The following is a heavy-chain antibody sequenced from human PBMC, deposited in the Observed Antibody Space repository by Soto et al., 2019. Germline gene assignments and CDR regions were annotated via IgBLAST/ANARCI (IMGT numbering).Heavy chain of an antibody. CDR2: IWYDGSTK. D-gene: IGHD1-1*01. V-gene: IGHV3-33*06. CDR3: AKGEPWFDP. CDR1: GFTFGNYG. J-gene: IGHJ5*02. Sequence: GGSLRLSCAASGFTFGNYGMHWVRQAPGKGLEWVAVIWYDGSTKYYADSVKGRFTISRDNSKNTLYLQMNSMRGEDTAVYYCAKGEPWFDPWGQGTLVTVSS.